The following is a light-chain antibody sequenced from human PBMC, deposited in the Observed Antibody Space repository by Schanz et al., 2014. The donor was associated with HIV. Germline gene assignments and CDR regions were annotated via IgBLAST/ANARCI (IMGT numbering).Light chain of an antibody. CDR3: QQYGSFFS. Sequence: EIVLTQSPGTLSLSPGERATLSCRASQSVSSSYLAWYQQKRDQPPRLVIYATSTRAAGIPDRFSGSGSGTDFTLTISSLEPEDFAVYYCQQYGSFFSFGGGTKVEIK. V-gene: IGKV3-20*01. CDR1: QSVSSSY. J-gene: IGKJ4*01. CDR2: ATS.